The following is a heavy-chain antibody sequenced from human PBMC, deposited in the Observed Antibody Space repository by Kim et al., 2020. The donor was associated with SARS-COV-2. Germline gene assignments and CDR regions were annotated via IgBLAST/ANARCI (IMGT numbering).Heavy chain of an antibody. Sequence: GGSLRLSCAASGFTFSDYYMSWIRQAPGKGLEWVSYISSSGSTIYYADSVKGRFTISRDNSKNSLYLQMNSLRAEDTAVYYCARRSGFVLRVYAIPYFDYWGQGTMVTVSS. V-gene: IGHV3-11*01. J-gene: IGHJ4*02. CDR3: ARRSGFVLRVYAIPYFDY. D-gene: IGHD2-8*01. CDR2: ISSSGSTI. CDR1: GFTFSDYY.